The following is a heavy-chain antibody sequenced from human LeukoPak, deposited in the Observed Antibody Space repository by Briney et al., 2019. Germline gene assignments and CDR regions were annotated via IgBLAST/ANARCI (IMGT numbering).Heavy chain of an antibody. CDR1: GFTFSSYG. CDR3: AKDSTHYYDSSGDYHYGYFDY. V-gene: IGHV3-30*18. CDR2: ISYDGSNK. D-gene: IGHD3-22*01. J-gene: IGHJ4*02. Sequence: GGSLRLSCAASGFTFSSYGMHWVRQAPGKGLEWVAVISYDGSNKYYADSVKGRFTISRDNSKNTLYLQMNSLRAEDTAVYNCAKDSTHYYDSSGDYHYGYFDYWGQGTLVTVSS.